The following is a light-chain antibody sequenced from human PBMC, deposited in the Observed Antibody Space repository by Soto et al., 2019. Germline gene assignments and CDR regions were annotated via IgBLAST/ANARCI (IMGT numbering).Light chain of an antibody. Sequence: ETALAQSPATLPLSPGESATLSCRASQSVSTYLSWYQQKPGQAPRLLIYDASNRVTGIPARFRGSGSGTDFTLTISSLEPDDFTVYYCQQRSNWPSITFGQGTRLEIK. CDR1: QSVSTY. J-gene: IGKJ5*01. CDR2: DAS. V-gene: IGKV3-11*01. CDR3: QQRSNWPSIT.